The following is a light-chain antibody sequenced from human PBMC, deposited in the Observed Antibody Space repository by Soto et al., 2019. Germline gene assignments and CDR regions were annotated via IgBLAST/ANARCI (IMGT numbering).Light chain of an antibody. CDR2: SDD. J-gene: IGLJ2*01. CDR3: AAWDDTLNGPV. V-gene: IGLV1-44*01. Sequence: QSVLTQPPSASGTPGQRVTMSCSGSSSNIGGNSVNWYQHLPGTAPKILMYSDDERPSGVPDRFSGSKSGTSASLAISGLQSEDEADYYCAAWDDTLNGPVFGGGSKLTVL. CDR1: SSNIGGNS.